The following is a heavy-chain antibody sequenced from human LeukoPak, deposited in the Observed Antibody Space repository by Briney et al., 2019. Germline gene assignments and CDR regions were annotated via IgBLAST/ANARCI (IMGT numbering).Heavy chain of an antibody. V-gene: IGHV3-53*01. Sequence: GGSLRLSCAASGFTVSINYMSWVRQAPGKGLEWVSVIYSGGNTYYADSVKGRFTISRDNSKNTLYLQMNSLRAEDTAVYYCAGGYSSSWYGSFDYWGQGTLVTVSS. CDR2: IYSGGNT. CDR1: GFTVSINY. J-gene: IGHJ4*02. D-gene: IGHD6-13*01. CDR3: AGGYSSSWYGSFDY.